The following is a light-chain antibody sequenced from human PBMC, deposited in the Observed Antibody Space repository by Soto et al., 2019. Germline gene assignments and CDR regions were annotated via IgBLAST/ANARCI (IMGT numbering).Light chain of an antibody. V-gene: IGLV1-40*01. CDR1: SSSIGAGYD. CDR3: QSFDSSLSAVV. Sequence: QAVVTQPPSVSGAPGQRVTISCTGSSSSIGAGYDVHWYQQFPGAAPKLLISGNTNRPSGVPDRFSGSKSGTSASLAITGLQAEDEADYYCQSFDSSLSAVVFGGGTQLTVL. J-gene: IGLJ2*01. CDR2: GNT.